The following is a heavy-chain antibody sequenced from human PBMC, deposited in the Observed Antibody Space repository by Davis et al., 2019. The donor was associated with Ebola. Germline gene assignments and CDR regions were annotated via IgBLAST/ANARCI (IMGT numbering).Heavy chain of an antibody. CDR3: AKVTAQYYDSSGYYALDH. CDR1: GFTFRSYA. J-gene: IGHJ4*02. V-gene: IGHV3-30*02. D-gene: IGHD3-22*01. Sequence: GGSLRLSCAASGFTFRSYAMHWVRQAPGKGLEGVALMRYDGSNKFYADSVKGRFTISRDNSKNTLYLQMNSLRAEDTAVYYCAKVTAQYYDSSGYYALDHWGQGTLVTVSS. CDR2: MRYDGSNK.